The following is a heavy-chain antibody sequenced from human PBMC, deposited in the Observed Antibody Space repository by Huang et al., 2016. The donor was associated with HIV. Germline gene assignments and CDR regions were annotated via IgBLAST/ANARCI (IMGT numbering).Heavy chain of an antibody. V-gene: IGHV4-34*01. CDR2: INHSGST. CDR1: GGSFSGYY. CDR3: ARERMMSWLDDHDAFDI. J-gene: IGHJ3*02. Sequence: QVQLQQWGAGLLKPSETLSLTCAVYGGSFSGYYWGWIRQSPGKGLEWIGEINHSGSTNYNPSRKSRLTISVDTSKNQFSLKLSSVTAADTAVYYCARERMMSWLDDHDAFDIWGQGTMVTVSS. D-gene: IGHD1-1*01.